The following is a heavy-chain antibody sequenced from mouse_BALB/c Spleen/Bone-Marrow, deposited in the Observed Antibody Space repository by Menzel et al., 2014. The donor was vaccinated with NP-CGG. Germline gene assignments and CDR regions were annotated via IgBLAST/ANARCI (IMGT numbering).Heavy chain of an antibody. CDR1: GFNIKDTY. D-gene: IGHD1-1*01. CDR2: IDPASGNT. J-gene: IGHJ3*01. CDR3: AAYYYVSSYGFAY. V-gene: IGHV14-3*02. Sequence: VQLQQSGAELVKPGASVKLSCTASGFNIKDTYIHWVKQRPEQGLEWIGRIDPASGNTKFDPKFQGKATIASDTSSNTAYLQLSSLTSEDTAVYYCAAYYYVSSYGFAYWGQGTLVTVSA.